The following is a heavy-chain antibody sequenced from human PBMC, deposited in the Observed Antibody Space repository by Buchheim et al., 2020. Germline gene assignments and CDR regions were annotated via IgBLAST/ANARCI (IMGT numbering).Heavy chain of an antibody. CDR3: AGDFWRLPKMYFDY. CDR1: GFTFSSYA. CDR2: ISYDGSNK. D-gene: IGHD3-3*01. V-gene: IGHV3-30-3*01. Sequence: QVQLVESGGGVVQPGRSLRLSCAASGFTFSSYAMHWVRQAPGKGLEWVAVISYDGSNKYYADSVKGRFTISRDNSKNTLYLQMNSLRAENTAEYYWAGDFWRLPKMYFDYWGQGTL. J-gene: IGHJ4*02.